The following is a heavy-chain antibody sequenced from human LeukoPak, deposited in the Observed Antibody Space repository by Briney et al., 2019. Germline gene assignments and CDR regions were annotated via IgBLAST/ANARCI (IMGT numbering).Heavy chain of an antibody. Sequence: PSQTLSLTCTVSGVSISSGRYYWSWIRQPAGKGLEWIGRIYTSGSTNYNPSLKSRVTISVDTSKNQFSLKLSSVTAADTAVYYCARDVPTYYYGSGSYQGQYYMDVWGKGTTVTISS. V-gene: IGHV4-61*02. J-gene: IGHJ6*03. CDR1: GVSISSGRYY. CDR3: ARDVPTYYYGSGSYQGQYYMDV. D-gene: IGHD3-10*01. CDR2: IYTSGST.